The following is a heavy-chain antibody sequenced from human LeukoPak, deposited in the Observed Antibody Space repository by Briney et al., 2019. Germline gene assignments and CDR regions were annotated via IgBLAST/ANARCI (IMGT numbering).Heavy chain of an antibody. CDR2: IGQDGGEK. D-gene: IGHD1-26*01. CDR3: ARDRNKGATDY. CDR1: GFTFSTSW. J-gene: IGHJ4*02. Sequence: PGGSLRLSCAASGFTFSTSWMSWVRQAPGKGLEWVANIGQDGGEKNHVDSVKGRFTISRDNAKNSLFLQMNSLRVEDTALYYCARDRNKGATDYWGQGTLVTVSS. V-gene: IGHV3-7*01.